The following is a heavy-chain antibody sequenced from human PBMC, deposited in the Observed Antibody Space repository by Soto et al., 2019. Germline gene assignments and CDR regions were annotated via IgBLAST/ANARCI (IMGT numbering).Heavy chain of an antibody. CDR3: ARTAYDYGDYVD. D-gene: IGHD4-17*01. J-gene: IGHJ4*02. Sequence: ASVKVSCKASGGTFSSYAISWVRQAPGQGLEWMGGMNPNSGNTGYAQKFQGRVTMTRNTSISTAYMELSSLRSEDTAVYYCARTAYDYGDYVDWGQGTLVTVSS. V-gene: IGHV1-8*02. CDR2: MNPNSGNT. CDR1: GGTFSSYA.